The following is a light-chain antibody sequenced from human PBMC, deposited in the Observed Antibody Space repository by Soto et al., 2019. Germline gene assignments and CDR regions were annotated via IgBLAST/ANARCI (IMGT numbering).Light chain of an antibody. Sequence: DIQLTQSPSTLSASVGDTVTVTCRASQTINNCLAWYQQKPGKAPKLLISDASSLEPGVPSRLSGSGSGTEFTLSIKSLQPDDVATYYCQQCYIYWTFGQGTKVDIK. CDR2: DAS. CDR3: QQCYIYWT. V-gene: IGKV1-5*01. CDR1: QTINNC. J-gene: IGKJ1*01.